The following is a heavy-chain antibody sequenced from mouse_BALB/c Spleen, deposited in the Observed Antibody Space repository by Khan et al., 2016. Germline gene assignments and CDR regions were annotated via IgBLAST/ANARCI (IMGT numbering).Heavy chain of an antibody. J-gene: IGHJ3*01. V-gene: IGHV9-3*02. Sequence: QIQLVQSGPELKKPGETVKISCKASGYTFTNYGMNWVKQAPGKGLKWMGWINTNTGEPTYAEEFKGRFAFSLETSARTAYLQINTLNNEDTATYFCAEDHDGSNWLAYWGQGTLVTVSA. D-gene: IGHD1-1*01. CDR3: AEDHDGSNWLAY. CDR2: INTNTGEP. CDR1: GYTFTNYG.